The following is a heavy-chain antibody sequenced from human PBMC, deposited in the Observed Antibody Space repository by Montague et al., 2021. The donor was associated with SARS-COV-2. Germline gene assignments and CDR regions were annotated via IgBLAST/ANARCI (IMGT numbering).Heavy chain of an antibody. D-gene: IGHD4-23*01. Sequence: SETLSLTCTVPGGSITGYYWSWLRRPPGKGLEWIAYIHHGGAVNYNPSLGSRVTISTDTSKNQLSLKVNSVTAADTAVYYCVRDHPYGGPRGAYDIWGQGTVVTVSS. CDR2: IHHGGAV. CDR3: VRDHPYGGPRGAYDI. V-gene: IGHV4-59*01. CDR1: GGSITGYY. J-gene: IGHJ3*02.